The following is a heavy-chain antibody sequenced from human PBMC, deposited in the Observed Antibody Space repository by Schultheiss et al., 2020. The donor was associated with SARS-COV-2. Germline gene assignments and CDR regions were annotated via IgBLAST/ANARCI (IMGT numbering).Heavy chain of an antibody. V-gene: IGHV3-48*02. D-gene: IGHD2-15*01. CDR3: ARGRYCSGGSCWFDP. CDR2: ISGTTGTI. CDR1: GFTFSSYS. J-gene: IGHJ5*02. Sequence: GGSLRLSCAASGFTFSSYSMNWVRQAPGKGLEWVSYISGTTGTIHYAESVKGRFTISRDNADNSLYLQMNSLRDEDTAVYYCARGRYCSGGSCWFDPWGQGTLVTVSS.